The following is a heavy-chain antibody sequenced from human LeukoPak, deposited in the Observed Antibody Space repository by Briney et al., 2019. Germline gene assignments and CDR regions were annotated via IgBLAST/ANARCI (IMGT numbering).Heavy chain of an antibody. Sequence: GGSLRLSCAASGFTFSTYSMSWVRQAPGKGLEWVSGISGSGGATYYTDSVKGRSTFSRDNSKNTLYLQMNSLRAEDTAVYYCASFPPPYYYDSSGYYSDYWGQGTLVTVSS. CDR3: ASFPPPYYYDSSGYYSDY. J-gene: IGHJ4*02. CDR1: GFTFSTYS. V-gene: IGHV3-23*01. CDR2: ISGSGGAT. D-gene: IGHD3-22*01.